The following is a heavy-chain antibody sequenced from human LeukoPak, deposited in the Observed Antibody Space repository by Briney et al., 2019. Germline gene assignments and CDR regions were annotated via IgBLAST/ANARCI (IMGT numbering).Heavy chain of an antibody. V-gene: IGHV3-7*01. CDR2: IKQDGSEK. J-gene: IGHJ4*02. D-gene: IGHD3/OR15-3a*01. Sequence: GGSLRLSCAASGFTFSSYWMSWVRQAPGKGLEWVANIKQDGSEKYYVDSVKGRFTISRDNAKNSLYLQINSLTAEDTAVYYCTRDVDRSSDYWGQGTLVTVSS. CDR3: TRDVDRSSDY. CDR1: GFTFSSYW.